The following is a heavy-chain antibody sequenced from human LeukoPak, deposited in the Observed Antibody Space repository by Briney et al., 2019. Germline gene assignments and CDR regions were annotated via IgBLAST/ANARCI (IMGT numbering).Heavy chain of an antibody. V-gene: IGHV6-1*01. Sequence: SQTLSLTCAISGDSVSSNSAAWNWIRQSPSIGLEWLGRTYYRSKWYNDYAVSVKSRITINPDTSKNQFSLQLNSVTPEDTAVYYCARVYFSLGYGFYYYYYGMDVWGQGTTVTVSS. J-gene: IGHJ6*02. CDR2: TYYRSKWYN. CDR1: GDSVSSNSAA. CDR3: ARVYFSLGYGFYYYYYGMDV. D-gene: IGHD5-18*01.